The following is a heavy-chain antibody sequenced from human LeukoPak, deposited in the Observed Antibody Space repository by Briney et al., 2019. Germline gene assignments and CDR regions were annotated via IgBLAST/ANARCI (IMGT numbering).Heavy chain of an antibody. V-gene: IGHV3-23*01. D-gene: IGHD3-22*01. CDR3: AKRGLVGSSGFKNNWFDP. CDR2: VSGNGGTT. J-gene: IGHJ5*02. Sequence: GGSLRLSCAASGFTFSSYAMSWVRQAPGKGLEWVSAVSGNGGTTYYADSVKGRFTISRDNSKDTLYLQVNSLRAEDTAVYYCAKRGLVGSSGFKNNWFDPWGQGTLVTVSS. CDR1: GFTFSSYA.